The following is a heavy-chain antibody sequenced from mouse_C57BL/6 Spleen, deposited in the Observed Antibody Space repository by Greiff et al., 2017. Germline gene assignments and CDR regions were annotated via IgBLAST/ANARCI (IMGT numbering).Heavy chain of an antibody. CDR3: ARTGMGNWYFDV. J-gene: IGHJ1*03. V-gene: IGHV3-6*01. CDR1: GYSITSGYY. D-gene: IGHD4-1*01. Sequence: EVQRVESGPGLVKPSQSLSLTCSVTGYSITSGYYWNWIRQFPGNKLEWMGYISYDGSNNYNPSLKNRISITRDTSKNQFFLKLNSVTTEDTATYYCARTGMGNWYFDVWGTGTTVTVSS. CDR2: ISYDGSN.